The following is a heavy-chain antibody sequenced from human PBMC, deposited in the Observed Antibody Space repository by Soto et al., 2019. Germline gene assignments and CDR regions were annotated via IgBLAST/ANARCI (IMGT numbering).Heavy chain of an antibody. D-gene: IGHD2-8*01. CDR2: ISGSGDGT. Sequence: PRLSCAASGFTVNSHAMSWVRQAPGKGREWVASISGSGDGTYYGDSVKGRFTISRDSSSSTLYLQMNNLGGEDTAVYFCTKSRRGILMVYGFGGMDVWGQGTTVTVSS. CDR3: TKSRRGILMVYGFGGMDV. V-gene: IGHV3-23*01. J-gene: IGHJ6*02. CDR1: GFTVNSHA.